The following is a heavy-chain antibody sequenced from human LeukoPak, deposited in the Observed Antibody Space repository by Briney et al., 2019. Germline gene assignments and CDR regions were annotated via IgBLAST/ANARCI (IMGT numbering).Heavy chain of an antibody. CDR1: GFTFSSYA. V-gene: IGHV3-23*01. Sequence: GGSLRLSCAASGFTFSSYAMSWVRQAPGKGLEWVSAISGSGGSTYYADSVRGRFTISRDNSKNTLYLQMNSLRAEDTAVYYCAKRGYYDSSGYFDYWGQGTLVTVSS. CDR2: ISGSGGST. CDR3: AKRGYYDSSGYFDY. J-gene: IGHJ4*02. D-gene: IGHD3-22*01.